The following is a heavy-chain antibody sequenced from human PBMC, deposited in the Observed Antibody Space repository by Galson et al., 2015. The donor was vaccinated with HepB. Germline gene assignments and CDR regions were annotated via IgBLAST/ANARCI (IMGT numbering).Heavy chain of an antibody. J-gene: IGHJ3*02. CDR2: ISKGGDII. CDR3: ARVSSRAFDI. Sequence: SLRLSCAASGFTFSRYAMNWVRQAPGKGLEWVSYISKGGDIIFYADSVKGRFTISRDTAQNSVSLLMNNLRADDTAVYYCARVSSRAFDIWGQGTLVTVSS. CDR1: GFTFSRYA. D-gene: IGHD5/OR15-5a*01. V-gene: IGHV3-48*01.